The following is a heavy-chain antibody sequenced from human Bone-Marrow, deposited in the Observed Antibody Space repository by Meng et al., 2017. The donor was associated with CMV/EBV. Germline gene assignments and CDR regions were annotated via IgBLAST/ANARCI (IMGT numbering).Heavy chain of an antibody. Sequence: SCTVSGGSISSGGYYWSWIRQHPGKGLEWIGYIYYSGSTYYNPSLKSRVTISVDTSKNQFSLKLSSVTAADTAVYYCARGVGYYNFDYWGQGTLVTFYS. V-gene: IGHV4-31*02. CDR2: IYYSGST. CDR1: GGSISSGGYY. D-gene: IGHD3-22*01. J-gene: IGHJ4*02. CDR3: ARGVGYYNFDY.